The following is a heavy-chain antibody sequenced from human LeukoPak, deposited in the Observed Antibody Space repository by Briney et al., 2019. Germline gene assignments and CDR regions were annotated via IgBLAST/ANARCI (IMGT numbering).Heavy chain of an antibody. CDR3: ARQGPITMVRGVISDPFDY. Sequence: ASVKVSCKASGGTFSSYAISWVRQAPGQGLEWMGGIIPILGTANYAQKFQGRVTITADESTSTAYMELSSLRSEDTAVYYCARQGPITMVRGVISDPFDYWGQGTLVTVSS. CDR1: GGTFSSYA. D-gene: IGHD3-10*01. J-gene: IGHJ4*02. V-gene: IGHV1-69*13. CDR2: IIPILGTA.